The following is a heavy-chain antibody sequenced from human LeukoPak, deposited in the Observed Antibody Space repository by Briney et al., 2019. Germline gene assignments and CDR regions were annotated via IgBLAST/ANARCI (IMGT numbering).Heavy chain of an antibody. D-gene: IGHD3-16*01. CDR1: GGTFSSYA. CDR3: ARESDYDYVWGSSTS. Sequence: SVKVSCRASGGTFSSYAISWVRQAPGQGLEWMGGIIPIFGTANYAQKFQGRVTITTDESTSTAYMELSSLRSEDTAVYYCARESDYDYVWGSSTSWGQGTLVTVSS. J-gene: IGHJ4*02. CDR2: IIPIFGTA. V-gene: IGHV1-69*05.